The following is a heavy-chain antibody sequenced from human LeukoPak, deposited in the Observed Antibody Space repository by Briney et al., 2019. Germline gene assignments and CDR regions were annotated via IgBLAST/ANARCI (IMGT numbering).Heavy chain of an antibody. CDR3: ARVAGTYYYYGMDV. V-gene: IGHV3-23*01. Sequence: GGSLRLSCAASGFAFSTYAMTWVRQVPGKGLEWVSSLSGSGGSIFYADSVRGRFTISRDNSKNTLYLQMNSLRVEDTAVYYCARVAGTYYYYGMDVWGQGTTVTVSS. J-gene: IGHJ6*02. CDR1: GFAFSTYA. CDR2: LSGSGGSI. D-gene: IGHD1-26*01.